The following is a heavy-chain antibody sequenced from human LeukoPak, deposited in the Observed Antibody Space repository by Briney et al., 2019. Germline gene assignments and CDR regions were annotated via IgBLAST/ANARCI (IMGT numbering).Heavy chain of an antibody. D-gene: IGHD3-10*01. V-gene: IGHV1-18*01. Sequence: GASVKVPCKASGYTFTSCGISWVRQAPGQGLEWMGWINTYTGNANYPEKFQGRVTMTTDTSTTTAYMELRSLRYDDTAVYYCARVPYGAGKYPYFDYWGQGSLVAVSS. CDR3: ARVPYGAGKYPYFDY. CDR1: GYTFTSCG. CDR2: INTYTGNA. J-gene: IGHJ4*02.